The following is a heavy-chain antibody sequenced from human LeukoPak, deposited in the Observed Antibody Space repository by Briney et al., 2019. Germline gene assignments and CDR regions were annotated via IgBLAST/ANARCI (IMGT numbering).Heavy chain of an antibody. Sequence: SETLSLTCTVSGGSISSSSYYWGWIRQPPGKGLEWIGSIYHSGSTYYNPSLKSRVTISVDTSKNQFSLKLSSVTAADTAVYYCASLQYSSGWPFDYWGQGTLVTVSS. CDR1: GGSISSSSYY. V-gene: IGHV4-39*01. CDR3: ASLQYSSGWPFDY. D-gene: IGHD6-19*01. CDR2: IYHSGST. J-gene: IGHJ4*02.